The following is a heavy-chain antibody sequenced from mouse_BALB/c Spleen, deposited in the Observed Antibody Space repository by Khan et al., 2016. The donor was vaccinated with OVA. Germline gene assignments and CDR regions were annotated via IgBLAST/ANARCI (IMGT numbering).Heavy chain of an antibody. Sequence: QVQLQQSGAELARPGASVKLSCKASGYTFTSYWMQWVKQRPGQGLEWIGAIYPGDGDTRYTQKFKVKATLTADKSSSTAYMQLSSLASEDSAVDYCASGIPDYYALDYWGQGTSVTVSS. CDR3: ASGIPDYYALDY. CDR2: IYPGDGDT. V-gene: IGHV1-87*01. CDR1: GYTFTSYW. J-gene: IGHJ4*01.